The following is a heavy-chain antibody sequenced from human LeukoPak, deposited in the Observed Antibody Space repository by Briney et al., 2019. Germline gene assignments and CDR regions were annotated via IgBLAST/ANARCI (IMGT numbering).Heavy chain of an antibody. CDR1: GGSISSYY. CDR3: ARFLGEEQQQLATYYYYYMDV. CDR2: IYTSGST. Sequence: PSETLSLTCSDSGGSISSYYWSWIRQPPGKGLEWIGYIYTSGSTSYNPSLKSRVTISVDTSKNQFSLKLSSVTAADTAVYYCARFLGEEQQQLATYYYYYMDVWGKGTTVTVSS. V-gene: IGHV4-4*09. J-gene: IGHJ6*03. D-gene: IGHD6-13*01.